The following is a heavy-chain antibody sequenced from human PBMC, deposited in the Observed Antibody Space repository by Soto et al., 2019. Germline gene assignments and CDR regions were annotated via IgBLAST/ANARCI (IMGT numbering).Heavy chain of an antibody. CDR3: ARGMEVATYYYDSSGYVFDY. Sequence: TLSLTCTVSGGSISSGGYYWSWIRQHPGKGLEWIGYIYYSGSTYYNPSLKSRVTISVDTSKNQFSLKLSSVTAADTAVYYCARGMEVATYYYDSSGYVFDYWGQGTLVTVSS. CDR1: GGSISSGGYY. CDR2: IYYSGST. V-gene: IGHV4-31*03. D-gene: IGHD3-22*01. J-gene: IGHJ4*02.